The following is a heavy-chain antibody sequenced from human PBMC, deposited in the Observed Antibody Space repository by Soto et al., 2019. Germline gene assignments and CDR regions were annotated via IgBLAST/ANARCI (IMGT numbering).Heavy chain of an antibody. V-gene: IGHV1-18*01. CDR2: ISGYNGNT. J-gene: IGHJ6*02. CDR1: GYSFPTYG. Sequence: VQLVQSRGEVKKPGASVKVSCKTSGYSFPTYGISWVRKAPGQGRAWMGWISGYNGNTNYAQNLQGRVTMTTDTSTSTAYMELRSLRSDDTAVYYCAREGPAPYYYYCMDVWGQGSTVTVSS. CDR3: AREGPAPYYYYCMDV.